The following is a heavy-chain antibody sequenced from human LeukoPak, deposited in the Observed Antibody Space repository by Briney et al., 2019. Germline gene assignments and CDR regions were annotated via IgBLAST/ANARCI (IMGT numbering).Heavy chain of an antibody. J-gene: IGHJ3*02. CDR2: IYYSGST. CDR3: ARVSSDFSGNGAFDI. Sequence: PSETLSLTCTVSGGSISSFYWIWIRQPPGKAVEWIGYIYYSGSTNYNPSLKSRVTLSVDTSKNQFSLKLRSVTAADTALYYCARVSSDFSGNGAFDIWGQGTMVTVSS. V-gene: IGHV4-59*01. D-gene: IGHD4-23*01. CDR1: GGSISSFY.